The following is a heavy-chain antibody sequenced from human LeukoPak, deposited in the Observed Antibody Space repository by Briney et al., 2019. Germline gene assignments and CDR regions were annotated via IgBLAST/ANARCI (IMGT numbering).Heavy chain of an antibody. J-gene: IGHJ5*02. CDR2: ISSSSSYI. Sequence: PGGSLRLSCAASGFTFSSYSMNWVRQAPGKGLEWVSSISSSSSYIYYADWVKGRFTISRDNAKNSLYLQMNSLRAEDTAVYYCARDRGIAAAAAAYNWFDPWGQGTLVTVSS. CDR3: ARDRGIAAAAAAYNWFDP. V-gene: IGHV3-21*01. D-gene: IGHD6-13*01. CDR1: GFTFSSYS.